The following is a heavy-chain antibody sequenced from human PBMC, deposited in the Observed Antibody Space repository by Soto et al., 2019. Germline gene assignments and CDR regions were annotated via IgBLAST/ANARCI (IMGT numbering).Heavy chain of an antibody. V-gene: IGHV4-59*01. CDR3: ARPGFADDTGSGWVISNWLET. J-gene: IGHJ5*02. D-gene: IGHD6-19*01. Sequence: PSSTXSLPCTFAVCSIGIYELSWIRQPPGQGLELIGYIFYSGSTNYNPSLKSRVTISVDKSKKQFSLKLSSVNDADTAVYYCARPGFADDTGSGWVISNWLETWGQGTLVKVYS. CDR1: VCSIGIYE. CDR2: IFYSGST.